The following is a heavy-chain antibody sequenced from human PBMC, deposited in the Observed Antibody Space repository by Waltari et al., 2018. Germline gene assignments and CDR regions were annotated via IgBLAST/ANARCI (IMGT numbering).Heavy chain of an antibody. CDR1: GFTFSSHW. D-gene: IGHD4-17*01. CDR3: SRDLQHGDFGRGRDY. V-gene: IGHV3-74*01. Sequence: EVQLEESGGGLVQPGGSPRLSCAASGFTFSSHWMHWVREAPGEGLVWVSRTKGDGSSTSDADSVKGRFTISRDNAKNTLYLQMNSLRAEDTAVYYCSRDLQHGDFGRGRDYWGQGTLVTVSS. CDR2: TKGDGSST. J-gene: IGHJ4*02.